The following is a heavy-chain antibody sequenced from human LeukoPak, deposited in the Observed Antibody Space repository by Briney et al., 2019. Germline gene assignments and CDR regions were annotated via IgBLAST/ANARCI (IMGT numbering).Heavy chain of an antibody. CDR3: AREGGSYYKDFDY. Sequence: GGSLRLSCAASGFTFSRYWMSWVRQAPGKGLEWVANIKPDGREKYYVDSVKGRFTISRDNANNSLYLQMNSLRSEDTAVYYCAREGGSYYKDFDYXXQGXLVTVSS. D-gene: IGHD1-26*01. CDR2: IKPDGREK. V-gene: IGHV3-7*03. CDR1: GFTFSRYW. J-gene: IGHJ4*02.